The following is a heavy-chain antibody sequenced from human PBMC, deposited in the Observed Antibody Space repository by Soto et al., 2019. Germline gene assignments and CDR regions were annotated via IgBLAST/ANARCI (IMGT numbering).Heavy chain of an antibody. J-gene: IGHJ6*02. Sequence: GGSLRLSCTASGFTIGDYAMSWFRQAPGKGLEWVGFIRSKPYDGTTEYAASAKGRFTISRDDSKSIAYLQMNSRKTEDTAVYYCAKDLFSMVRGASYYSSGLEVWGQGTTVNVSS. CDR1: GFTIGDYA. D-gene: IGHD3-10*01. CDR3: AKDLFSMVRGASYYSSGLEV. CDR2: IRSKPYDGTT. V-gene: IGHV3-49*03.